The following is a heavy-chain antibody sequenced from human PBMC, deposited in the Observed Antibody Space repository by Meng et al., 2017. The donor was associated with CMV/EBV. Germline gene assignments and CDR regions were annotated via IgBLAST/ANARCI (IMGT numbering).Heavy chain of an antibody. CDR3: ARGGTTVTSRRNERTSFYYYYGMDV. J-gene: IGHJ6*02. CDR2: IIPILGKA. CDR1: GGTFSSYA. V-gene: IGHV1-69*10. Sequence: SVKVSCKASGGTFSSYAISWVRQAPGQGLEWMGGIIPILGKANYAQKFQGRVTITADTSTSTAYMELSSLRSEDTAVYYCARGGTTVTSRRNERTSFYYYYGMDVWGQGTTVTVSS. D-gene: IGHD4-11*01.